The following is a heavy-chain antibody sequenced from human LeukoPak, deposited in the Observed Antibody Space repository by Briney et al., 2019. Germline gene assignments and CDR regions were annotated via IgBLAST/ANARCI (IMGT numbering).Heavy chain of an antibody. CDR3: ARGVVVAASQYYYYAMDA. D-gene: IGHD2-15*01. Sequence: SVKVSFTASGGTFSSYAISWVRQAPGQGREWMGRIIPMFGRANYTQKFQGRVPITADRSTRTAYMQLTSLRSEDTALYYCARGVVVAASQYYYYAMDAWGQGTTVTVSS. J-gene: IGHJ6*02. CDR1: GGTFSSYA. V-gene: IGHV1-69*04. CDR2: IIPMFGRA.